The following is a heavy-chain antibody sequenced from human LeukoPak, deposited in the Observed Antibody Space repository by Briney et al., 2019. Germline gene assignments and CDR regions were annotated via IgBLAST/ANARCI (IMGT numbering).Heavy chain of an antibody. J-gene: IGHJ4*02. D-gene: IGHD6-19*01. V-gene: IGHV4-34*01. CDR3: ARSGWFYIDY. CDR2: INHSGST. CDR1: GGSFSGYY. Sequence: SETLSLTCAVYGGSFSGYYWSWIRQPPGKGLEWIGEINHSGSTNYNPSLKSRVTISVDTSKNQFSLKLSSVTAADTAVYYCARSGWFYIDYWGQGTLVTVSS.